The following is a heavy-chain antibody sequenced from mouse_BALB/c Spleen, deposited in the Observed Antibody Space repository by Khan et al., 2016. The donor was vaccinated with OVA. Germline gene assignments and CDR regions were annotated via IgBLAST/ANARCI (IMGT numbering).Heavy chain of an antibody. J-gene: IGHJ2*01. Sequence: EVHLVESGGGLVKPGGSLKLSCAASGFTFSNYAMSWVRQSPEKRLEWVATISSGGSYTYYPDSVKGRFTISRDNAKNTLYLQMSSLRSEDTAMYYGASESRTMITHYFDYWGQGTTLTVSS. CDR3: ASESRTMITHYFDY. V-gene: IGHV5-9-3*01. CDR1: GFTFSNYA. CDR2: ISSGGSYT. D-gene: IGHD2-4*01.